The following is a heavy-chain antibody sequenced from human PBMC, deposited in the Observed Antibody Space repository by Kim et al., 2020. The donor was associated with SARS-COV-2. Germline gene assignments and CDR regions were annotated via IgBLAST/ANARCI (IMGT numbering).Heavy chain of an antibody. CDR1: GFTFSNYA. CDR2: ISGSGGST. V-gene: IGHV3-23*01. Sequence: GGSLRLSCAASGFTFSNYAMRWVRQAPGKGLEWVSAISGSGGSTYYADSVKGRFTISRDNSKNTLYLQMNSLRAEDTAVYYCAKGIVVNASYYYGIDVWGQGTPVTVSS. J-gene: IGHJ6*02. D-gene: IGHD2-15*01. CDR3: AKGIVVNASYYYGIDV.